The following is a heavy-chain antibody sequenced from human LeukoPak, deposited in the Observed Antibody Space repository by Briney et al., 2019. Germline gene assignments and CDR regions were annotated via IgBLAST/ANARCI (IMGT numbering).Heavy chain of an antibody. J-gene: IGHJ4*02. CDR1: GFTFDDYA. Sequence: GGSLRLSCAASGFTFDDYAMHWVRQAPGKGLEWVSGISWNSGSIGYADSVKGRFTISRDNSKNTLYLQMNSLKTEDTAVYYCTTDKQQLTRPDFDYWGQGTLVTVSS. CDR2: ISWNSGSI. CDR3: TTDKQQLTRPDFDY. D-gene: IGHD6-13*01. V-gene: IGHV3-9*01.